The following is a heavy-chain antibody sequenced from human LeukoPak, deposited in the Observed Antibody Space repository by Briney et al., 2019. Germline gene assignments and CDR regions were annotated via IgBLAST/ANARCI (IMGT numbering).Heavy chain of an antibody. D-gene: IGHD5-18*01. J-gene: IGHJ4*02. V-gene: IGHV4-34*01. Sequence: SETLSLTCAVYGASFSGYYWSWIRQPPGKGLEWIGEINHSGSTNYNPSLKSRVTISVDTSKNQFSLKLSSVTAADTAVYYCARARLGYSYDYWGQGTLVTVSS. CDR2: INHSGST. CDR1: GASFSGYY. CDR3: ARARLGYSYDY.